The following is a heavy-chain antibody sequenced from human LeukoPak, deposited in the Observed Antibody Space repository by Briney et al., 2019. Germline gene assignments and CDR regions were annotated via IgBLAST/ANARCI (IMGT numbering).Heavy chain of an antibody. V-gene: IGHV4-34*01. CDR3: ARGEAVAGISY. J-gene: IGHJ4*02. CDR2: INHSGST. CDR1: GGSFSGYY. Sequence: SETLSLTCAVYGGSFSGYYWSWIRQPPGKGLEWIGEINHSGSTNYNPSLKSRVTISVDTSKNQFSLKLSSVTAAVTAVYYCARGEAVAGISYWGQGTLVTVSS. D-gene: IGHD6-19*01.